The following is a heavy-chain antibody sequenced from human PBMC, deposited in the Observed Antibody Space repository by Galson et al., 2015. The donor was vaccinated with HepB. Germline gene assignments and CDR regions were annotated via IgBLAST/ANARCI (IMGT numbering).Heavy chain of an antibody. CDR1: GYTFTGYA. CDR3: ARGVVPAAASLYYYGMDV. Sequence: SVKVSCKATGYTFTGYAMHWVRQAPGQRLEWMGWINAGNGNTKYSQKFQGRVTITRDTSASTAYMELSSLRSEDTAVYYCARGVVPAAASLYYYGMDVWGQGTTVTVSS. J-gene: IGHJ6*02. D-gene: IGHD2-2*01. V-gene: IGHV1-3*01. CDR2: INAGNGNT.